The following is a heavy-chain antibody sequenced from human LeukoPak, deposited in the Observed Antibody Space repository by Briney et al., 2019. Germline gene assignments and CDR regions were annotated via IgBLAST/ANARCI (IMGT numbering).Heavy chain of an antibody. D-gene: IGHD1-7*01. J-gene: IGHJ6*02. Sequence: SVKVSCKASGGTFSSYAISWVRQAPGQGLEWMGRIIPILGIANYARKFQGRVTITADKSTSTAYMELSSLRSEDTAVYYCARDDDWNYGRYYYGMDVWGQGTTVTVSS. CDR2: IIPILGIA. CDR3: ARDDDWNYGRYYYGMDV. V-gene: IGHV1-69*04. CDR1: GGTFSSYA.